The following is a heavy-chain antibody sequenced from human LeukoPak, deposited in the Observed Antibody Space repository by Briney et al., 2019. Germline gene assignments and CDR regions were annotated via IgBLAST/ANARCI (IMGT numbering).Heavy chain of an antibody. J-gene: IGHJ4*02. CDR3: AKRVFRYCSGGSCYQFDY. D-gene: IGHD2-15*01. V-gene: IGHV3-30*02. Sequence: GGSLRLSCAASGFTFSSYGMHWVRQAPGKGLEWVAFIRYDGSNKYYADSVKGRFTISRDNSKNTLYLQMNSLRAEDTAVYYCAKRVFRYCSGGSCYQFDYWGQGTLVTVSS. CDR1: GFTFSSYG. CDR2: IRYDGSNK.